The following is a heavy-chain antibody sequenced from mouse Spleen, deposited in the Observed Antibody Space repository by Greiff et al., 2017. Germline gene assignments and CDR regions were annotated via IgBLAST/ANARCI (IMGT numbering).Heavy chain of an antibody. D-gene: IGHD1-2*01. Sequence: EVQLVESGGGLVKLGGSLKLSCAASGFTFSSYAMSWVRQTPEKRLEWVASISSGGNNTYYPDSVKGRFTISRDNAKNTLYLQMSSLKSEDTAMYYCARHDYGYGDYWGQGTTLTVSS. J-gene: IGHJ2*01. CDR3: ARHDYGYGDY. CDR2: ISSGGNNT. V-gene: IGHV5-9-3*01. CDR1: GFTFSSYA.